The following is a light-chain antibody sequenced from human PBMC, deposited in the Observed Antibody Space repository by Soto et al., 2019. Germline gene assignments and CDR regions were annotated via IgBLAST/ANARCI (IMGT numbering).Light chain of an antibody. CDR3: QQYNDSFPYT. Sequence: DIQMTQSPSTLSASVGDRVTITCRASQSISTWLAWYQQKPGTAPKLLIYKASTLESGVPSGFSGSRSGTEFTLTVSSLQPDDFATYYCQQYNDSFPYTFGQGPKVDIK. V-gene: IGKV1-5*03. CDR1: QSISTW. J-gene: IGKJ2*01. CDR2: KAS.